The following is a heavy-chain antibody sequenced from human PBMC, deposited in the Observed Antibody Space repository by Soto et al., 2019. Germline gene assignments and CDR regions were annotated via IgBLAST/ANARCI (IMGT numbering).Heavy chain of an antibody. D-gene: IGHD3-10*01. CDR1: GYTFSTYW. V-gene: IGHV5-51*01. Sequence: LKISCKGSGYTFSTYWIAWVRQMPGKGLEWMGIIYPGDSDTKYSPAFQGQVTISADKSINTAYLQWTSLEASDTAMYYCARKFAPEFFDSWGQGTLVTVSS. CDR2: IYPGDSDT. J-gene: IGHJ4*02. CDR3: ARKFAPEFFDS.